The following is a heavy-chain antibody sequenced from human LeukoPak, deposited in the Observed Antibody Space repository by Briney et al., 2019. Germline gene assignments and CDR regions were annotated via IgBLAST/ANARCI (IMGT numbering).Heavy chain of an antibody. J-gene: IGHJ4*02. CDR3: ARAYYYDSSAYYYDY. Sequence: ASVKVSCKASGYTFTGYYMHWVRQAPGQGLEWMGWINPNSGGTNYAQKFQGRVTMTRDTSISTAYMELSRLRSDDTAMYYCARAYYYDSSAYYYDYWGQGTLVTVSS. D-gene: IGHD3-22*01. CDR2: INPNSGGT. V-gene: IGHV1-2*02. CDR1: GYTFTGYY.